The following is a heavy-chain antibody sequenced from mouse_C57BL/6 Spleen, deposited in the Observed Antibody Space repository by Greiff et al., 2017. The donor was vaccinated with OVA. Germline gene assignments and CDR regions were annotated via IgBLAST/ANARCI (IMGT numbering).Heavy chain of an antibody. J-gene: IGHJ2*01. Sequence: QVQLQQSGAELVRPGTSVKLSCKASGYTFTSYWMHWVKQRPGQGLEWIGVIDPSDSYTNYNQKFKGKATLTVDTSSSTAYMQLSSLTSEDSAVYYCARGLYGSSYDFDYWGQGTTLTVSS. D-gene: IGHD1-1*01. CDR3: ARGLYGSSYDFDY. V-gene: IGHV1-59*01. CDR1: GYTFTSYW. CDR2: IDPSDSYT.